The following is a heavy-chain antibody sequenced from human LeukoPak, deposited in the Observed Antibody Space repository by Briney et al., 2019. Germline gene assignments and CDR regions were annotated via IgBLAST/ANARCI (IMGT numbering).Heavy chain of an antibody. CDR2: INHSGST. J-gene: IGHJ4*02. Sequence: SETLSLTCAVYGGSFSGYYWSWIRQPPGKGLEWIGEINHSGSTNYNPSLKCRVTISVDTSKNQFSLKLSSVTAADTAVYYCARVSGDDALDYWGQGTLVTVSS. V-gene: IGHV4-34*01. CDR3: ARVSGDDALDY. D-gene: IGHD2-21*02. CDR1: GGSFSGYY.